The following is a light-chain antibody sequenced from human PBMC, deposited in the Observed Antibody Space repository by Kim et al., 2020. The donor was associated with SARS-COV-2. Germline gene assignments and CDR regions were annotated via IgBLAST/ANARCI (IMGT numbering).Light chain of an antibody. V-gene: IGLV3-19*01. CDR2: AKN. CDR3: KSRDSSGNHLV. CDR1: GRRRYS. J-gene: IGLJ3*02. Sequence: ALRQTVSITCQGDGRRRYSAIWYQQKPAQAPLLVISAKNNRPSGIPDRFSGSSSGNTASLTITGPLAEGEGDYYCKSRDSSGNHLVFGGGTQLTVL.